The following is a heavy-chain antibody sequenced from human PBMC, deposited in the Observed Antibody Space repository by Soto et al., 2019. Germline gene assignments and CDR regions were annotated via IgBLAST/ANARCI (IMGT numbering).Heavy chain of an antibody. V-gene: IGHV4-34*01. J-gene: IGHJ4*02. CDR1: GGSFSGYY. D-gene: IGHD6-13*01. Sequence: QVQLQQWGAGLLKPSETLSLTCAVYGGSFSGYYWSWIRQPPGKGLEWIGEINHSGSTNYNPSLKGRVPLSVDTSRNQFSLKLSSVTAAATAVYYCASTAIAAAVSAFDYWGQGTLVTVSS. CDR3: ASTAIAAAVSAFDY. CDR2: INHSGST.